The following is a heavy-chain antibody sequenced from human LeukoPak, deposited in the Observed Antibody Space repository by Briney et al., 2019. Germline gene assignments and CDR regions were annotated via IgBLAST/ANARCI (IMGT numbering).Heavy chain of an antibody. CDR1: GGSISSSSYY. J-gene: IGHJ6*03. D-gene: IGHD3-16*01. V-gene: IGHV4-39*07. CDR3: ARGRGASASYYYYMDV. Sequence: SETLSLTCTVSGGSISSSSYYWGWIRQPPGTGLEWIGSIYYSGSTYYNPSLKSRVTISVDTSKNQFSLKLSSVTAADTAVYYCARGRGASASYYYYMDVWGKGTTVTVSS. CDR2: IYYSGST.